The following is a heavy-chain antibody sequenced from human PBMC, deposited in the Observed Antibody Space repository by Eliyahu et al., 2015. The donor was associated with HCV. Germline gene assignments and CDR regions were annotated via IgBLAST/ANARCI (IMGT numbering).Heavy chain of an antibody. Sequence: DVQLVESGGGLVKPGGSLXXSCXXSGXTFSSYSMNWVRQAPGKGLEWVSSISSNSNYIYYADSMKGRFTISRDNAKNSLYLQMSSLRVEDTAVYYCARHESTNYSPYWGQGTLVTVSS. J-gene: IGHJ4*02. CDR2: ISSNSNYI. V-gene: IGHV3-21*01. CDR1: GXTFSSYS. CDR3: ARHESTNYSPY. D-gene: IGHD2-8*01.